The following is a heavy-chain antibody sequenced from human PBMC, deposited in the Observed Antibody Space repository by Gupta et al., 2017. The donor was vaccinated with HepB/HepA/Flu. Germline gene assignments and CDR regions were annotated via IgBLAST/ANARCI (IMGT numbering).Heavy chain of an antibody. Sequence: EVQLVESGGGLVEPGGSLKLSCAASGSPFSSYEMNWVRQAPGKGLEWVSYISSSGSTIYYADSVKGRFTISRDNAKNSLYLQMNSLRAEDTAVYYCARGELRYFDWLSQYYFDYWGQGTLVTVSS. D-gene: IGHD3-9*01. CDR1: GSPFSSYE. J-gene: IGHJ4*02. CDR2: ISSSGSTI. V-gene: IGHV3-48*03. CDR3: ARGELRYFDWLSQYYFDY.